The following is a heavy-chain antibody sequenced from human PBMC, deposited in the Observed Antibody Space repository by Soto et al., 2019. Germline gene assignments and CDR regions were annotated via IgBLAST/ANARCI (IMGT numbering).Heavy chain of an antibody. D-gene: IGHD6-13*01. V-gene: IGHV1-18*01. CDR1: GYTFTSYG. CDR3: ARYLYSSSWSRTSRAWYYYYGMDV. Sequence: GASVKVSCKASGYTFTSYGISWVRQAPGQGLEWMGWISAYNGNTNYAQKLQGRVTMTTDTSTSTAYMELRSLRSDDTAVYYCARYLYSSSWSRTSRAWYYYYGMDVWGQGTTVTVSS. CDR2: ISAYNGNT. J-gene: IGHJ6*02.